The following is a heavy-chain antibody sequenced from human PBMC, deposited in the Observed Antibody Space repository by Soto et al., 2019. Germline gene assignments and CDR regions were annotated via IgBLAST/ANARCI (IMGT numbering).Heavy chain of an antibody. V-gene: IGHV3-21*01. J-gene: IGHJ4*02. Sequence: DVQLLESGGGLVKPGGSLRLSCETSGFNFSDYSMSWVRQAPGEGLGWVSFISSSSSFIYNAESVEGRFSVSRDNARNLMYLEMSSLRVEDTAIYYCAKDCGSGDGFDYWGQGTLVAVSS. CDR1: GFNFSDYS. CDR3: AKDCGSGDGFDY. CDR2: ISSSSSFI. D-gene: IGHD3-10*01.